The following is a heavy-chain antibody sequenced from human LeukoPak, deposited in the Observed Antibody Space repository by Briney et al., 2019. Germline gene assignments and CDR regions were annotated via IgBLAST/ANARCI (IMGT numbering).Heavy chain of an antibody. D-gene: IGHD3-22*01. Sequence: ASVKVSCKASGYTFTGYYMHWVRQAPGQGLEWMGWINPNSGGTNYAQKFQGRVTMTRDTSISTAYMELSSLRSEDTAVYYCAAVTFSSGYSDYWGQGTLVTVSS. J-gene: IGHJ4*02. CDR2: INPNSGGT. CDR3: AAVTFSSGYSDY. CDR1: GYTFTGYY. V-gene: IGHV1-2*02.